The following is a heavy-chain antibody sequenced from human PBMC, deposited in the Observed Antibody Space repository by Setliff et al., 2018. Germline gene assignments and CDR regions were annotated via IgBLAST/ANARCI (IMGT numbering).Heavy chain of an antibody. CDR3: TRHEDRNKCTSSSCYRENDAFDV. V-gene: IGHV5-51*01. J-gene: IGHJ3*01. CDR2: IYPGDSDT. Sequence: PGESLTISCKASGYIFTNYWIGWVRKMPGKGLEWMGVIYPGDSDTRYSPSFQGQVTISADKSINTAYLQWSSLKASDTAIYYCTRHEDRNKCTSSSCYRENDAFDVWGQGAMVTVSS. CDR1: GYIFTNYW. D-gene: IGHD2-2*01.